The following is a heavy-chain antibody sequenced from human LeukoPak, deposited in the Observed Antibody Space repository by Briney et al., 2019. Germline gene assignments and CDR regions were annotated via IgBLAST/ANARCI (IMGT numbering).Heavy chain of an antibody. CDR3: AKDGGGYCNNSSC. D-gene: IGHD2-2*01. J-gene: IGHJ4*02. V-gene: IGHV3-23*01. CDR2: ISDSGDKT. CDR1: GFTFSNYA. Sequence: GGSLRLSCAASGFTFSNYAMSWVRQAPGKGLECVSAISDSGDKTDYADSVRGRFTIYRDNSKDTLYLQMNSLGAADTAAYYCAKDGGGYCNNSSCWGQGTLVTVSS.